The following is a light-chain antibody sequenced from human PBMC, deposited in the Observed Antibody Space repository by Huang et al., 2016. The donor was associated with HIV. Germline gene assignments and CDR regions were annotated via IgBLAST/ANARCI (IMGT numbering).Light chain of an antibody. V-gene: IGKV3-20*01. CDR3: QQCGSSPPT. Sequence: EIVLTQSPGTLSLSPGERATLSCRASQSVSSSYLAWYQQKPGQAPRLLIYGASSRATGVPDRFSGSESGTDFTLTISRLEPEDFAVYYCQQCGSSPPTFGQGTKLEIK. J-gene: IGKJ2*01. CDR1: QSVSSSY. CDR2: GAS.